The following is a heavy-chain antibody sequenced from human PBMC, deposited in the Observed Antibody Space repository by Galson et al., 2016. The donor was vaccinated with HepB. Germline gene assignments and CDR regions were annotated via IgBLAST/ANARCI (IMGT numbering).Heavy chain of an antibody. Sequence: SLRLSCAASGFTFSNSAMTWVRQAPRKGLDWVSSISGSGVNTSYAVSVKGRFTISRDSSKNMLYLQMNSLRADDTAVYYCAKGVKNLRYGALDYWGQGALVTVSS. D-gene: IGHD4-17*01. J-gene: IGHJ4*02. CDR1: GFTFSNSA. CDR2: ISGSGVNT. V-gene: IGHV3-23*01. CDR3: AKGVKNLRYGALDY.